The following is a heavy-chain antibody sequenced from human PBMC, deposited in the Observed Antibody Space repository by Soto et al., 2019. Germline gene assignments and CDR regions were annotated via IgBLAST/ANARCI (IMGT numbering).Heavy chain of an antibody. J-gene: IGHJ4*02. Sequence: EVQLVESGGGLVQPGRSLRLSCAASGFIFDNHAMNWVRQATGKGLEWVAGVSWDSGSIDYADSVKGRFTISRDNAKNSLYLQMNSLRAEDTAWYYCARDRCGGDGYSLDYWGQGTLVTVSS. CDR2: VSWDSGSI. D-gene: IGHD2-21*02. CDR1: GFIFDNHA. V-gene: IGHV3-9*01. CDR3: ARDRCGGDGYSLDY.